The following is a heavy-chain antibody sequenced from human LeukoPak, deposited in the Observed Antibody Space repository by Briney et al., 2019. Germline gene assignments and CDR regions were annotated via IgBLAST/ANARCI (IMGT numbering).Heavy chain of an antibody. J-gene: IGHJ4*02. CDR1: GGSFSGYY. CDR3: ARVDRPREVVVDLDY. V-gene: IGHV4-34*01. CDR2: INHSGST. Sequence: PSETLSLTCAVYGGSFSGYYWSWLRQPPGKGLEWIGEINHSGSTNYNPSLKSRVTISVDTSKNQFSLKLSSVTAADTAVYYCARVDRPREVVVDLDYWGQGTLVTVSS. D-gene: IGHD2-15*01.